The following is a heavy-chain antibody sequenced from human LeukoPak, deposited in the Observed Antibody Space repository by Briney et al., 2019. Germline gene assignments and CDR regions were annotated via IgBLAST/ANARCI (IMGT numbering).Heavy chain of an antibody. J-gene: IGHJ2*01. D-gene: IGHD3-16*01. CDR3: ARDGGTDTHVSYSDL. CDR2: INNDGNLKTDGRDT. Sequence: GGSLRLSCAASGFTLSHYWMIHWVRQVPGKGLQWVSRINNDGNLKTDGRDTGYADSVKGRFTISTDNAKNTLYLQMNSLRAEDTAVYYCARDGGTDTHVSYSDLWGRGTQVTVSS. CDR1: GFTLSHYW. V-gene: IGHV3-74*01.